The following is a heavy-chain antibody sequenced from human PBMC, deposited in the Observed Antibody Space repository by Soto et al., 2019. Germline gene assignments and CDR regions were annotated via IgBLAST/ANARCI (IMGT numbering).Heavy chain of an antibody. CDR3: AKTYRYSGDSSDHPFDY. CDR2: FDPEDGET. D-gene: IGHD3-22*01. V-gene: IGHV1-24*01. Sequence: GASVKVSCKVSGYTLPELSIHWVRQAPGKRLEWMGGFDPEDGETNYAQKFQGRVTMPEDTSTDTAYMELSSLRSEDTAVYYCAKTYRYSGDSSDHPFDYWGQGTLVPVSS. J-gene: IGHJ4*02. CDR1: GYTLPELS.